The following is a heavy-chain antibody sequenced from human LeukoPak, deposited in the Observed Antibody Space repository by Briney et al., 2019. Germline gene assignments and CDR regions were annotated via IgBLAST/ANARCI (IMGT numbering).Heavy chain of an antibody. J-gene: IGHJ4*02. D-gene: IGHD3-22*01. Sequence: GGSLRLSCAASGFTFSGSAMHWVRQASGKGLEWVGRIRSKANSYATAYAASVKGRFTISRDDSKNTAYLQMNSLRAEDTAVYYCAVEGRLYSSGYKQVLDWGQGTLVTVSS. CDR1: GFTFSGSA. CDR3: AVEGRLYSSGYKQVLD. CDR2: IRSKANSYAT. V-gene: IGHV3-73*01.